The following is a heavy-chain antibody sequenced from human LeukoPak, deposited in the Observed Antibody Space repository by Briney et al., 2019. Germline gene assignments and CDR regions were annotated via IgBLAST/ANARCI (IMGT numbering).Heavy chain of an antibody. J-gene: IGHJ4*02. Sequence: GESLKIPCKGSGYSFNSYWIGWVGQLPGKGLEWMGIIYPGDSDTRYSPSFQGQVTISADKSISTAYLQWSSLKASDTAMYYCARPSSNYYDSSGYYQFDYWGQGTLVTVSS. CDR1: GYSFNSYW. CDR2: IYPGDSDT. V-gene: IGHV5-51*01. CDR3: ARPSSNYYDSSGYYQFDY. D-gene: IGHD3-22*01.